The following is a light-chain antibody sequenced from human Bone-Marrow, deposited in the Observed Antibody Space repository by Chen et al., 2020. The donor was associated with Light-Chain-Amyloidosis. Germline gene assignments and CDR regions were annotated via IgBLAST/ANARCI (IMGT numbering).Light chain of an antibody. CDR1: RSDVGSYDP. Sequence: QSALTQPASVSGSPGLSITISCTGTRSDVGSYDPVSWYQQHPGKAPKLMIYEGSQRPSGVSNRFSGSKSGNTASLTISGLQAEDEADYYCCSYAGSSTYVFGTGTKVTVL. J-gene: IGLJ1*01. CDR3: CSYAGSSTYV. V-gene: IGLV2-23*01. CDR2: EGS.